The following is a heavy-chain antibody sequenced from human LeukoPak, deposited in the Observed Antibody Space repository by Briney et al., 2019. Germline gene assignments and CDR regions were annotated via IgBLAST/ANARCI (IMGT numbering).Heavy chain of an antibody. V-gene: IGHV4-34*01. J-gene: IGHJ4*02. CDR1: GGSFSGYY. CDR3: ARLRQEPYYYDSSGLAIYYFDY. Sequence: SSETLSLTCAVYGGSFSGYYWSWIRQPPGKGLEWIGEINHSGSTNYNPSLKSRVTISVDTSKNQFSLKLSSVTAADTAVYYCARLRQEPYYYDSSGLAIYYFDYWGQGTLVTVSS. D-gene: IGHD3-22*01. CDR2: INHSGST.